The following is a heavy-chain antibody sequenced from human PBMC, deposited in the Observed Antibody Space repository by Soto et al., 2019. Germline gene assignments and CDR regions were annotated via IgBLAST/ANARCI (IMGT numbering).Heavy chain of an antibody. J-gene: IGHJ5*02. D-gene: IGHD4-4*01. V-gene: IGHV3-21*01. CDR1: GFTFSSYS. CDR3: ASVYSNQDVNWFDP. Sequence: GGSLRLSCAASGFTFSSYSMNWVRQAPGKGLEWVSSISSSSSYIYYADSVKGRFTISRDNAKNSLYLQMNSLRAEDTAVYYCASVYSNQDVNWFDPWGQGTLVTVSS. CDR2: ISSSSSYI.